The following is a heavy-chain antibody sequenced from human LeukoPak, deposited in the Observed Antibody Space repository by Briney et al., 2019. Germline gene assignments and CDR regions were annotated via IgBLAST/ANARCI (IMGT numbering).Heavy chain of an antibody. CDR1: GGSFSGYY. D-gene: IGHD2-15*01. V-gene: IGHV4-34*01. J-gene: IGHJ5*02. CDR2: INHSGST. CDR3: ARVQRGGSCYGS. Sequence: PSETLSLTCAVYGGSFSGYYWSWIRRPPGKGLEWIGEINHSGSTNYNPSLKSRVTISVDTSKNQFSLKLSSVTAADTAVYYCARVQRGGSCYGSWGQGTLVTVSS.